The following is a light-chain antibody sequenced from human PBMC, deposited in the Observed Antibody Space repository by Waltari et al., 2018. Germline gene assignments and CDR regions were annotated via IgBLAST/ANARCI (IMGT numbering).Light chain of an antibody. J-gene: IGKJ4*01. CDR1: QSVSRT. CDR3: QQRASWPPGT. CDR2: DAS. V-gene: IGKV3-11*01. Sequence: EIVLPQPPATLSWLPGESATSSFRSSQSVSRTLAWYQQKPGKPPRLLIYDASNRATGIPARFSGSGSGTDFALTISSLEPEDFALYYCQQRASWPPGTFGGGTKVEIK.